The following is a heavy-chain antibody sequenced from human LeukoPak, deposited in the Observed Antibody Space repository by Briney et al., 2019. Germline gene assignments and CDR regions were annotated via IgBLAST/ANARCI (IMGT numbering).Heavy chain of an antibody. V-gene: IGHV3-9*01. CDR1: GFTFDDYA. CDR3: AKDIGYGGNTVSFDY. CDR2: ISWNRGSI. D-gene: IGHD4-23*01. Sequence: GRSLRLSCAASGFTFDDYAMHWVRQAPGKGLEWVSGISWNRGSIGYADSVKGRFTISRDNAKNSLYLQMNSLRADDTALYYCAKDIGYGGNTVSFDYWGQGTLVTVSS. J-gene: IGHJ4*02.